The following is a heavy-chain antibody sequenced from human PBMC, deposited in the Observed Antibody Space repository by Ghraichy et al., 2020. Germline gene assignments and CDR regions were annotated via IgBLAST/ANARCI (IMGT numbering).Heavy chain of an antibody. V-gene: IGHV1-2*02. CDR3: ARDGPDYGDVYYYYYGMDV. CDR2: INPNSGGT. D-gene: IGHD4-17*01. Sequence: ASVKVSCKASGYTFTGYYMHWVRQAPGQGLEWMGWINPNSGGTNYAQKFQGRFTMTRDTSISTAYMELSRLRSDDTAVYYWARDGPDYGDVYYYYYGMDVWGQGTTVTVSS. J-gene: IGHJ6*02. CDR1: GYTFTGYY.